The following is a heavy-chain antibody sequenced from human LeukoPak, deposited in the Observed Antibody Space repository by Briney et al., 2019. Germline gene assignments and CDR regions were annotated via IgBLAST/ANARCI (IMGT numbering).Heavy chain of an antibody. CDR3: ARDLVVPAAGGYYYGVDV. CDR2: IYYSGST. J-gene: IGHJ6*02. CDR1: GGSISSYY. V-gene: IGHV4-59*01. Sequence: SETLSLTCTVSGGSISSYYWSWIRQPPGKGLEWIGYIYYSGSTNYNPSLKSRVTISVDTSKNQFSLKLSSVTAADTAVYYCARDLVVPAAGGYYYGVDVWGQGTTVTVSS. D-gene: IGHD2-2*01.